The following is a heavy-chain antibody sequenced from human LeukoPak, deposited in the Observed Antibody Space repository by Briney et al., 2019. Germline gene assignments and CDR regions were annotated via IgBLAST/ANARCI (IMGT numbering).Heavy chain of an antibody. V-gene: IGHV3-74*01. Sequence: PGGSLRLSCAASGFTFSSYWMHWVRQAPGKGLVWVSRINSDGSSTSYADSVKGRFTISRDNAKNTLYLQMNSLGAEDTAVYYCARDQTYYDFWSGYSAYYYGMDVWGQGTTVTVSS. CDR3: ARDQTYYDFWSGYSAYYYGMDV. J-gene: IGHJ6*02. CDR1: GFTFSSYW. CDR2: INSDGSST. D-gene: IGHD3-3*01.